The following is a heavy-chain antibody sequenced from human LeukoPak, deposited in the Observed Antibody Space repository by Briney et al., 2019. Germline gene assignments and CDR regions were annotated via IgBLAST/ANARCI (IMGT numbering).Heavy chain of an antibody. V-gene: IGHV4-59*01. J-gene: IGHJ4*02. D-gene: IGHD2-2*01. CDR2: IYYSGST. CDR3: AREEYHYYFDY. Sequence: PSETLSLTCTVSGGSISSYYWSWIRQPPGKGLEWIGYIYYSGSTNYNPSLKSRVTISVDTSKNQFSLKLSSVTAADTAVYYCAREEYHYYFDYWGQGTLVTVSS. CDR1: GGSISSYY.